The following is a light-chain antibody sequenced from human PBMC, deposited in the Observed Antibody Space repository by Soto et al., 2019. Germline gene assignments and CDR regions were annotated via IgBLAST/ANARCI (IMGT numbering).Light chain of an antibody. CDR1: QSVRSY. CDR2: DAS. Sequence: EIVLTQSPGTLSLSPGERATLSCRASQSVRSYLAWYQQKLGQAPRLLIYDASNRETGIPARFSGSGSGTEFTLTISSLEPEDFAVYYCQQFSSYTLTFGGGTKVDIK. CDR3: QQFSSYTLT. J-gene: IGKJ4*01. V-gene: IGKV3-11*01.